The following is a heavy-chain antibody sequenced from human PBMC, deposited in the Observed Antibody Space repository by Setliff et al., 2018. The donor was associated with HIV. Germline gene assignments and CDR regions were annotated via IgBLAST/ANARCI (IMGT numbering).Heavy chain of an antibody. CDR1: GGSISSYY. D-gene: IGHD5-18*01. CDR3: ARGGPTAMASYHYYYMDV. V-gene: IGHV4-4*08. J-gene: IGHJ6*03. CDR2: IYTSGST. Sequence: PSETLSLTCTVSGGSISSYYWSWIRQPPGKGLEWIGYIYTSGSTNYNPSLKSRVTISVDTSKNQFSLKLSSVTAADTAVYYCARGGPTAMASYHYYYMDVWGKGTTVTVSS.